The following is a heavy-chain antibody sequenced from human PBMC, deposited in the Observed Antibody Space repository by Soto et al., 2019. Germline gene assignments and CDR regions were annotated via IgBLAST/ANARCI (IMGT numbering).Heavy chain of an antibody. J-gene: IGHJ4*02. Sequence: QVQLVQSGAEVKEPGASVKVSCKASGYTFNRYGVSWVRQAPGQGLEWMGWINIYNGKTDYEQKFKVRVSVTTDTSTTTVYIELRSLRSDDTAVYYCARENSKESPNDYWGQGTLVTVSS. CDR2: INIYNGKT. V-gene: IGHV1-18*01. D-gene: IGHD3-10*01. CDR3: ARENSKESPNDY. CDR1: GYTFNRYG.